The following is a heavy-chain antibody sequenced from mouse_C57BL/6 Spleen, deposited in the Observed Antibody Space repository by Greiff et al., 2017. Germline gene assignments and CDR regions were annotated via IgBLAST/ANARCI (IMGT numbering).Heavy chain of an antibody. D-gene: IGHD2-1*01. CDR2: IYPGDGDT. V-gene: IGHV1-82*01. Sequence: QVQLQQSGPELVKPGASVKISCKASGYAFSSSWMNWVKQRPGKGLEWIGRIYPGDGDTNYNGKFKGKATLTADKSSSTAYMQLSSLTSEDSAVYFCARETYGNYDAMDYWGQGTSVTVSS. J-gene: IGHJ4*01. CDR3: ARETYGNYDAMDY. CDR1: GYAFSSSW.